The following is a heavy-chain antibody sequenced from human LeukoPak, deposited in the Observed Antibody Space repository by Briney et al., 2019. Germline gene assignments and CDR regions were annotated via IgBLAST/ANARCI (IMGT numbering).Heavy chain of an antibody. D-gene: IGHD5-12*01. CDR3: AREGTVARSAFDI. J-gene: IGHJ3*02. Sequence: SETLSLTCTVSGGSISSYYWSWIRQPAGKGLEWIGRIYTSGSTNYNPSLKSRVTISVDTSKNQLSLKLSSVTAADTAVYYCAREGTVARSAFDIWGQGTMVTVSS. CDR1: GGSISSYY. CDR2: IYTSGST. V-gene: IGHV4-4*07.